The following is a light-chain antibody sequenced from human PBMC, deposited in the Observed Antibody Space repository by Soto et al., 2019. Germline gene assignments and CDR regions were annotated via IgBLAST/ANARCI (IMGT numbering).Light chain of an antibody. CDR3: VLYMGSGISV. CDR1: SGSVSTIYY. CDR2: STS. J-gene: IGLJ1*01. Sequence: QTVVTQEPSFSVSPGGTVTLTCGLSSGSVSTIYYTSWYQQTPGQAPRTLIYSTSTRSSGVPDRFSGSILGNKAALTITGAQADDESDYSCVLYMGSGISVFGTGTKLTVL. V-gene: IGLV8-61*01.